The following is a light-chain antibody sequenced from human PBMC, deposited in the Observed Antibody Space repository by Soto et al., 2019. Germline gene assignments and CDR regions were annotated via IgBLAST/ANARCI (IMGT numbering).Light chain of an antibody. CDR2: GAS. V-gene: IGKV3D-15*01. CDR1: QSVSSN. Sequence: EIVMTQYPATLSVSPGERATLSCRASQSVSSNLAWYQQKPGQAPRLLISGASTRATGIPARFSGSGSGTEFTLTISSLQSEDFAVYYCQQYNDWAPLTFGGGTKVEIK. J-gene: IGKJ4*01. CDR3: QQYNDWAPLT.